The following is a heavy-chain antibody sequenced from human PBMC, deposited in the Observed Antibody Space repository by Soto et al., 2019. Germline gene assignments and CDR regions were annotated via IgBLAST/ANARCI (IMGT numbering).Heavy chain of an antibody. J-gene: IGHJ4*02. CDR1: GGSLSGYY. CDR3: ARGFYYDSSGIGFDS. V-gene: IGHV4-59*01. Sequence: SETLSLTCTVSGGSLSGYYWSWIRQPPGKGLEWIGDFYSSGSPHHNPSLKNRVSISEDRSKNEFSLKLSSVTAADTAIYYCARGFYYDSSGIGFDSWGQGTLVTVSS. CDR2: FYSSGSP. D-gene: IGHD3-22*01.